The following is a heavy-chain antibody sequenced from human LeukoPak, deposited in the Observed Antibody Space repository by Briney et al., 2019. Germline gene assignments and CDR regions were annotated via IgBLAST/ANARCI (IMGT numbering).Heavy chain of an antibody. D-gene: IGHD3-9*01. CDR1: GFTFGDYS. Sequence: GGSLRLSCAASGFTFGDYSLNWVRQAPGKGLEWISYISSSGSNKAYADSIEGRFTISRDNGKNSLYLQMNSLRADDTAVYYCARTAFDWSQVGGNWFDPWGQGTLVTVSS. J-gene: IGHJ5*02. V-gene: IGHV3-48*04. CDR3: ARTAFDWSQVGGNWFDP. CDR2: ISSSGSNK.